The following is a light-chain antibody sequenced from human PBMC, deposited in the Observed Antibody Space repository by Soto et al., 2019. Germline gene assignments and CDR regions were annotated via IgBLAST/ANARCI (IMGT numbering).Light chain of an antibody. Sequence: EIVMTQSPATLSVSPWERATLSCRASQSVSSNLAWYQHKPGQAPRLLIYGASTRATGIPARFSGSGSGTEFTLTIGSLQSEDFAVYYCQQYNNWPRGTFGQGTKVDIK. V-gene: IGKV3-15*01. CDR2: GAS. J-gene: IGKJ1*01. CDR1: QSVSSN. CDR3: QQYNNWPRGT.